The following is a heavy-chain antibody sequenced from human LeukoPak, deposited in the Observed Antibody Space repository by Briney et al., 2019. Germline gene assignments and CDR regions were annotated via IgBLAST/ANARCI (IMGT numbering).Heavy chain of an antibody. CDR2: IYTSGST. V-gene: IGHV4-61*02. Sequence: PSETLSLTCTVSGGSISSSSYYWSWIRQPAGKGLEWIGRIYTSGSTNYNPSLKSRVTMSVDTSKNQFSLKLSSVTAADTAVYYCARFEWERTLDPWGQGTLVTVSS. D-gene: IGHD1-26*01. CDR3: ARFEWERTLDP. CDR1: GGSISSSSYY. J-gene: IGHJ5*02.